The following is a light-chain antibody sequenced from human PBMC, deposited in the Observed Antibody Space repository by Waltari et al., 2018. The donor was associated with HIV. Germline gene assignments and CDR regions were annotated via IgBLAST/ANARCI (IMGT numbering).Light chain of an antibody. CDR3: QSYDSSLSGSV. CDR1: SSNIGAGYD. J-gene: IGLJ2*01. V-gene: IGLV1-40*01. CDR2: GNS. Sequence: QAVLTQPPSVSGAPGLRVTISCTGSSSNIGAGYDVHWYQQLPGTAPKLLIYGNSNRPSGVPDRFSGSKSGTSASLAIAGLQAEDEAEYYCQSYDSSLSGSVFGGGTKLTVL.